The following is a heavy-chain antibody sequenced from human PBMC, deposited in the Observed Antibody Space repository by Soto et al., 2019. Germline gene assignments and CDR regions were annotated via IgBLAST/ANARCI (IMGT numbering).Heavy chain of an antibody. CDR3: ARALYYYGPYHIDY. CDR2: IDWDDDK. J-gene: IGHJ4*02. D-gene: IGHD3-10*01. Sequence: SGPTLVNPTQTLTLTCTFSGFSLSTSGMCVSWIRQPPGKALEWLARIDWDDDKYYSTSLKTRLTISKDTSKNQVVLTMTNMDPVDTATYYCARALYYYGPYHIDYWGQGTLVTVSS. V-gene: IGHV2-70*11. CDR1: GFSLSTSGMC.